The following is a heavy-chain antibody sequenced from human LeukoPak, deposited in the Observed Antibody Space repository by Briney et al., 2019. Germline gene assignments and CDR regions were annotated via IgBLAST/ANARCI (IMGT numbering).Heavy chain of an antibody. V-gene: IGHV4-59*08. D-gene: IGHD5-12*01. CDR1: GGSFSGYY. CDR2: IYYSGST. CDR3: ASGYSGYGFFDY. Sequence: SETLSLTCAVYGGSFSGYYWSWIRQPPGKGLEWIGYIYYSGSTNYNPSLKSRVTISVDTSKNQFSLKLSSVTAADTAVYYCASGYSGYGFFDYWGQGTLVTVSS. J-gene: IGHJ4*02.